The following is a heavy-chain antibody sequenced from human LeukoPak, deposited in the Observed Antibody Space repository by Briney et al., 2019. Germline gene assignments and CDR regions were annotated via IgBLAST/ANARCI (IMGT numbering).Heavy chain of an antibody. CDR3: ARVVGATEGFDY. D-gene: IGHD1-26*01. V-gene: IGHV4-31*03. CDR2: IYYSGST. Sequence: KSSETLSLTCTVSGGSISSGGYYWSWIRQHPGKGLEWIGYIYYSGSTYYNPSLKSRVTISVDTSKNQFSLKLSSVTAADTAVYYCARVVGATEGFDYWGQGTLVTVSS. CDR1: GGSISSGGYY. J-gene: IGHJ4*02.